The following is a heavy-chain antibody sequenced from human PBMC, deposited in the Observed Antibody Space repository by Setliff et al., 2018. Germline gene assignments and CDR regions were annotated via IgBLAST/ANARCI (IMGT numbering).Heavy chain of an antibody. CDR3: ARMSTSGPHYDY. D-gene: IGHD2-8*02. CDR1: GYSFSSNA. Sequence: ASVKVSCKASGYSFSSNAFHWVRQAPGQMLEWMGWIHAGSSNTLYSQRFQDRITISRDTSATTVHMELSSLRSDDTAVYYCARMSTSGPHYDYWGQGTLVTVSS. CDR2: IHAGSSNT. V-gene: IGHV1-3*01. J-gene: IGHJ4*02.